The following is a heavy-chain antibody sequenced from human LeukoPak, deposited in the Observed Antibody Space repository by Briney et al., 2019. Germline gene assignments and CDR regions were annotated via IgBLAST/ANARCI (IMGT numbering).Heavy chain of an antibody. J-gene: IGHJ4*02. D-gene: IGHD3-10*01. CDR1: GFTFSSYA. CDR3: AKSVLLWFGESQYYFDY. Sequence: GGSLRLSCAAPGFTFSSYAMSSVRQAPGKGLEWVSAISGSGGSTYYADSVKGRFTISRDNSKNTLYLQMKSPRAEDTAVYYCAKSVLLWFGESQYYFDYWGQGTLVTVSS. CDR2: ISGSGGST. V-gene: IGHV3-23*01.